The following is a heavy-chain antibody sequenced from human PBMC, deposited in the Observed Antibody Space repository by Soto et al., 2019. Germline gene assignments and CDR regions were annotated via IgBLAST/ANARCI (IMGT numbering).Heavy chain of an antibody. D-gene: IGHD5-12*01. CDR2: VSGSGGTL. CDR1: GFTFSSYE. V-gene: IGHV3-48*03. J-gene: IGHJ4*02. Sequence: PGGSLRLSCAASGFTFSSYEMNWVRQAPGKGLKWVSYVSGSGGTLHYADSVRGRFTISRDNAKNSLYLQMNSLRLEDTAVYYCARVRRGCSSVLIDYWGQGTLVTVSS. CDR3: ARVRRGCSSVLIDY.